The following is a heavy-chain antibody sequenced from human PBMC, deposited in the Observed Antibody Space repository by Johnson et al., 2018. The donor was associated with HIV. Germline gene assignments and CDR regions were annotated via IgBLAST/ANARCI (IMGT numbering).Heavy chain of an antibody. D-gene: IGHD6-13*01. J-gene: IGHJ3*02. CDR1: GFTLSSYA. CDR2: ISYDGSNK. Sequence: QVQLVESGGGLIQPGGSLRLSCAASGFTLSSYAMHWVRQASGKGLEWVAVISYDGSNKYYADSVKGRFTISRDNSKNTLYLQMNSLRAGETAVYYCTRVAHSHTHAFDIWGQGTMVTVSS. V-gene: IGHV3-30*04. CDR3: TRVAHSHTHAFDI.